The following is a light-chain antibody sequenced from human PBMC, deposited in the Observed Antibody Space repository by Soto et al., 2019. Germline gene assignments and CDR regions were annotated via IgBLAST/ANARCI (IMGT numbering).Light chain of an antibody. CDR3: QQYNNWPPT. J-gene: IGKJ1*01. V-gene: IGKV3D-7*01. CDR2: GAS. Sequence: EIVMTQSPATLSLSPGERATLSCRASQSVSSSYLSWYQQKPGQAPRLLIYGASTRATGIPARFSGSGSGTDFTLTISSLQPEDFAVYYCQQYNNWPPTFGQGTKVEIK. CDR1: QSVSSSY.